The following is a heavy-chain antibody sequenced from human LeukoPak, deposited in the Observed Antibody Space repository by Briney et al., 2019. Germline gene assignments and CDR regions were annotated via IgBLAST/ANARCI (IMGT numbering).Heavy chain of an antibody. J-gene: IGHJ4*02. Sequence: ASVTVSCKASGYTLTNYYIHWVRQAPGQGLEWMGIINPNGGSTSCAQKFQGRVTMTRDTSTSTAYMELSSLRSEDTAVYYCARRAGSLAFDYWGQGTLVTVSA. D-gene: IGHD3-10*01. CDR2: INPNGGST. CDR1: GYTLTNYY. CDR3: ARRAGSLAFDY. V-gene: IGHV1-46*01.